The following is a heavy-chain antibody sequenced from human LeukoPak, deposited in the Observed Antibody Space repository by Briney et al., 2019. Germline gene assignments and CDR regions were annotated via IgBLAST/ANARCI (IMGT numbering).Heavy chain of an antibody. J-gene: IGHJ4*02. D-gene: IGHD1-26*01. CDR3: ARTLGGELYYFDY. Sequence: PGGSLRLSCTTSGFTVSSYYMSWVRQAPGKGLEWVSVIYSGGSTYYADSVKGRFTISRDNSKNTLYLQMNGLRAEDTAVYYCARTLGGELYYFDYWGLGTLVTVSS. V-gene: IGHV3-66*01. CDR1: GFTVSSYY. CDR2: IYSGGST.